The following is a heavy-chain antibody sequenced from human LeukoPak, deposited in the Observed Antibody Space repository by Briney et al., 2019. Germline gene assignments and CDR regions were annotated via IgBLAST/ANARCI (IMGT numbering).Heavy chain of an antibody. J-gene: IGHJ4*02. CDR2: IYYSGST. Sequence: SETLSLTCTVSGGSVSSGRYYWSWTRQPPGKGLEWIGYIYYSGSTNYNPSLRSRVTISLDTSKNQFSLKLGSVSATATAVYYCARGGRSAMVSFDYWGQGTLVTVSS. CDR1: GGSVSSGRYY. D-gene: IGHD5-18*01. V-gene: IGHV4-61*01. CDR3: ARGGRSAMVSFDY.